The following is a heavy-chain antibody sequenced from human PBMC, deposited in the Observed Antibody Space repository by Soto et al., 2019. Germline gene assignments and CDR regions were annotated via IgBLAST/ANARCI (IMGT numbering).Heavy chain of an antibody. CDR3: ARDSSWYPHYYYYGMDV. J-gene: IGHJ6*02. CDR2: ISAYNGNT. V-gene: IGHV1-18*01. CDR1: GYTFTSYY. D-gene: IGHD6-13*01. Sequence: ASVKVSCKASGYTFTSYYISWVRQAPGQGLEWMGWISAYNGNTNYAQKLQGRVPMTTDTSTSTAYMELRSLRSDDTAVYYCARDSSWYPHYYYYGMDVWGQGTTVTVSS.